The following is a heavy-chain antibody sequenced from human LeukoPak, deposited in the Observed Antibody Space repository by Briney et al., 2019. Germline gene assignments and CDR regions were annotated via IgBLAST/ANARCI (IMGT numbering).Heavy chain of an antibody. D-gene: IGHD4-23*01. V-gene: IGHV4-61*02. CDR1: GGSISSGSYY. J-gene: IGHJ3*02. CDR2: IHTSGST. CDR3: ARDPLPTVVTPGQAFDI. Sequence: SQTLSLTCTVSGGSISSGSYYWRWLRQPAGKGLEGIGRIHTSGSTNYNPSRKSPVTISVDTSQNQFSLKLSSVTAAGPAGFSCARDPLPTVVTPGQAFDIWGQGTMVTVSS.